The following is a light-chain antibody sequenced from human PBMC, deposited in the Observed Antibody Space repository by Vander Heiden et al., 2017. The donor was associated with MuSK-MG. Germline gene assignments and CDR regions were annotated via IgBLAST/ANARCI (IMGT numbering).Light chain of an antibody. CDR3: QQSYSSPLA. CDR1: QSISSY. V-gene: IGKV1-39*01. Sequence: DIQMPQSPFSLSDSVGDRVTITCRASQSISSYLNWYQQKPGKAPKLLIYAASTLQSGVPSRFSGSGSGTDFTLTISSLQPEDFATYYCQQSYSSPLAFGGGTKVE. J-gene: IGKJ4*01. CDR2: AAS.